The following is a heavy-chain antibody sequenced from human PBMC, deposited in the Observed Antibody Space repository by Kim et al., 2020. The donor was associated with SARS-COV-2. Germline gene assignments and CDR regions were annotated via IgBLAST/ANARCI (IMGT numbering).Heavy chain of an antibody. V-gene: IGHV5-51*01. D-gene: IGHD6-13*01. Sequence: SPSFQGQVTIPADKSTSTAYLQWSSLKASDTAMYYCATAIVAAGTDAFDIWGQGTMVTVSS. J-gene: IGHJ3*02. CDR3: ATAIVAAGTDAFDI.